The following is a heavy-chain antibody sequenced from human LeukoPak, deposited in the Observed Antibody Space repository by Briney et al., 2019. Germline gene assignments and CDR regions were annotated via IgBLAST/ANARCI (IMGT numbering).Heavy chain of an antibody. CDR3: ARRGFDS. D-gene: IGHD3-16*01. V-gene: IGHV1-2*06. Sequence: ASVNVSCKASGYTFTGYYIHWVRQAPGQGLEWMGRINPSSGVTYYVQKFEGRVTMTRDTSVSTVYMEVGNLTSDDTAMYFCARRGFDSWGQGTLVTVSS. CDR2: INPSSGVT. J-gene: IGHJ4*02. CDR1: GYTFTGYY.